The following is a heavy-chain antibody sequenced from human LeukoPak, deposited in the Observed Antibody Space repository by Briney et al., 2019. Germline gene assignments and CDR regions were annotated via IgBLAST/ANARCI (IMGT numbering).Heavy chain of an antibody. Sequence: SETLSLTCTVSGGSFSSGSYYWSWIRQPPGKGLEWIVYIYDSGSTNYNPSLKSRVTISVDTSKNQFSLKLSSVTAADTAVYYCARAKIDYYDSSGYYGGYYYGMDVWGQGTTVTVSS. V-gene: IGHV4-61*01. D-gene: IGHD3-22*01. J-gene: IGHJ6*02. CDR2: IYDSGST. CDR3: ARAKIDYYDSSGYYGGYYYGMDV. CDR1: GGSFSSGSYY.